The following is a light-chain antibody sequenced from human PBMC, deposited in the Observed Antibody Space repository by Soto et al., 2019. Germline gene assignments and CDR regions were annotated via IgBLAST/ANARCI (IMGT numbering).Light chain of an antibody. Sequence: DIQMTQSPSTLSASVGDRVTITCRASQSISSWLAWYQQKPGKAPKLLIYKASSLETGVPSRFSGSGSGTEFTLTISSLQPDEFATYYCQQYNSYPVIFGQGTKLEIK. CDR2: KAS. CDR3: QQYNSYPVI. CDR1: QSISSW. J-gene: IGKJ2*01. V-gene: IGKV1-5*03.